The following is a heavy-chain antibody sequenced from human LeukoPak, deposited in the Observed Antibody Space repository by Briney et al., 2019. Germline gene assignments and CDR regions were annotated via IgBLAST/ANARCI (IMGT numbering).Heavy chain of an antibody. V-gene: IGHV3-33*01. CDR3: AMDQCATVTAIVSSSNV. D-gene: IGHD2-21*01. CDR1: GDTFSIAG. CDR2: IWYDGGNK. Sequence: GGSLRLSCAASGDTFSIAGMRWVRQAPGKGLEWVAVIWYDGGNKYRADSVKGRFTISRDNSKNTLYMQMNSLRAEDTAVYHCAMDQCATVTAIVSSSNVSGRGTMVIVSS. J-gene: IGHJ3*01.